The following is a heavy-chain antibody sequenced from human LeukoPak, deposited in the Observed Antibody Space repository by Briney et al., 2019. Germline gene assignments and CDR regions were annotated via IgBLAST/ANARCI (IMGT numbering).Heavy chain of an antibody. CDR2: INPSGGST. Sequence: GASVKVSCKASGYTFTSYYMHWVRQAPGQELEWMGIINPSGGSTSYAQKFQGRVTMTRDMSTSTVYMELSSLRSEDTAVYYCARAILGIAAHGYYFDYWGQGTLVTVSS. D-gene: IGHD6-13*01. CDR1: GYTFTSYY. CDR3: ARAILGIAAHGYYFDY. J-gene: IGHJ4*02. V-gene: IGHV1-46*01.